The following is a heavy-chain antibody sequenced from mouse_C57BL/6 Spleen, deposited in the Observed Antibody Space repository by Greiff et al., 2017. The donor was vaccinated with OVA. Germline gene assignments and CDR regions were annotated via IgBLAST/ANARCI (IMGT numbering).Heavy chain of an antibody. J-gene: IGHJ2*01. CDR2: INPNNGGT. V-gene: IGHV1-18*01. D-gene: IGHD1-1*01. CDR3: ASWDYYGYFDY. CDR1: GYTFTDYN. Sequence: EVQLQQSGPELVKPGASVKIPCKASGYTFTDYNMAWVKQSHGKSLEWIGDINPNNGGTIYNQKFKGKATLTVDKSSSTAYLSLRSLPSEVTAVYYCASWDYYGYFDYWRQGTTLTVSS.